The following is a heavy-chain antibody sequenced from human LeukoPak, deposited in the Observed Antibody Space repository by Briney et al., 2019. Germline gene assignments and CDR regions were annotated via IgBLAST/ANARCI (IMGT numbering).Heavy chain of an antibody. Sequence: VKVSCKASGGTSSSYAISWVRQAPGQGLEWMGRIIPIFGTANYAQKFQGRVTITTDESTSTAYMELSSLGSEDTAVYYCARAVPGDAFDIWGQGTMVTVSS. CDR2: IIPIFGTA. J-gene: IGHJ3*02. D-gene: IGHD1-14*01. CDR1: GGTSSSYA. V-gene: IGHV1-69*05. CDR3: ARAVPGDAFDI.